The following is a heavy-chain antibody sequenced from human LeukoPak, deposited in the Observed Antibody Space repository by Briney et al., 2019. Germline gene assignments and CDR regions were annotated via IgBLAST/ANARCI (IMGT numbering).Heavy chain of an antibody. J-gene: IGHJ3*02. CDR3: ARGYSSSKDAFDI. CDR1: GGSINNHY. CDR2: IHYTGTT. D-gene: IGHD6-13*01. Sequence: SETLSLTCIVSGGSINNHYWTWIRQTPGKGLEWIGDIHYTGTTKYNPSLKSRVTISIDTSKNQFSLELSSVTAADTAVYYCARGYSSSKDAFDIWGQGTMVTVSS. V-gene: IGHV4-59*11.